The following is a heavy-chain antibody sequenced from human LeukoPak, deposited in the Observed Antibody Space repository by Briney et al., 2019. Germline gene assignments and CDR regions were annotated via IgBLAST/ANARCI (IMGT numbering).Heavy chain of an antibody. CDR1: GFTFSSYA. Sequence: TGGSLRLSCAASGFTFSSYAMSWVRQAPGKGLEWVSAISGSGGSTYYADPVKGRFTISRDNSKNTLYLQMNSLRAEDTAVYYCAKSVWNYAYYYYYGMDVWGQGTTVTVSS. D-gene: IGHD1-7*01. V-gene: IGHV3-23*01. CDR3: AKSVWNYAYYYYYGMDV. CDR2: ISGSGGST. J-gene: IGHJ6*02.